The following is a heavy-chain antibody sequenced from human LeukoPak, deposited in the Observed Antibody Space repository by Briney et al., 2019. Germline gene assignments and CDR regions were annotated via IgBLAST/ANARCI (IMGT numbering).Heavy chain of an antibody. CDR3: ARHLRAYSSSWYFDY. V-gene: IGHV5-10-1*01. D-gene: IGHD6-13*01. CDR1: GCGFTSHW. J-gene: IGHJ4*02. Sequence: GAALQISCKGAGCGFTSHWISWGRQMPGKGREWVGRIAPSYSYTNYSPSFQRHVTISGDKSINTAYLQWSSPKASDTAMYYCARHLRAYSSSWYFDYWGQGTLVTVSS. CDR2: IAPSYSYT.